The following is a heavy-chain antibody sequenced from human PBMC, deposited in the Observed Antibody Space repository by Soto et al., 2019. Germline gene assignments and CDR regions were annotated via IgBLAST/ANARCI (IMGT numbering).Heavy chain of an antibody. CDR3: ARAVSTKTAAIDY. CDR2: ITPSSGST. Sequence: QVQLVQSGAEVKNPGASVKISCKASGYTFTTYYMHWLRQARGQGLEWMGIITPSSGSTRYEQKFQDRVTMTRDTSTSTVDMELGSRRSEDAAVYYCARAVSTKTAAIDYWGQGTLVTVSS. CDR1: GYTFTTYY. J-gene: IGHJ4*02. V-gene: IGHV1-46*01. D-gene: IGHD4-17*01.